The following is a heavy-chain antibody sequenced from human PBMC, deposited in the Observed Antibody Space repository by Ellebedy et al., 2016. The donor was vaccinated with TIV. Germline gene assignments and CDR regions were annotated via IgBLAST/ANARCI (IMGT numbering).Heavy chain of an antibody. CDR3: AKGFYAGAIDY. CDR1: GFTFDGYG. V-gene: IGHV3-9*01. J-gene: IGHJ4*02. Sequence: SLKISXAASGFTFDGYGMHWVRQVPGKGLDWVSGVNWNSNKIGYADSVKGRFTISRDNAKNSLYLQMNSLRVEDTALYYCAKGFYAGAIDYWGQGTLVTVSS. D-gene: IGHD1-26*01. CDR2: VNWNSNKI.